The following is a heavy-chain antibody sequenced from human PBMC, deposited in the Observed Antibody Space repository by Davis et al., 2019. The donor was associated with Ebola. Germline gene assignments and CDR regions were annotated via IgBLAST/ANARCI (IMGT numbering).Heavy chain of an antibody. CDR1: GFTFSSYG. J-gene: IGHJ6*02. D-gene: IGHD5-18*01. CDR3: ARDLYGYSYGSPAEGMDV. Sequence: GESLKISCAASGFTFSSYGMHWVRQAPGKGLEWVAVIWYDGSNKYYADSVKGRFTISRDNSKNTLYLQMNSLRAEDTAVYYYARDLYGYSYGSPAEGMDVWGQRTTVTVSS. CDR2: IWYDGSNK. V-gene: IGHV3-33*08.